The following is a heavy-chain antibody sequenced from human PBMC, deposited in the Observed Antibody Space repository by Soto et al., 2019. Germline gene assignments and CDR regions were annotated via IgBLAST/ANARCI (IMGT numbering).Heavy chain of an antibody. CDR3: ARHPSASGDYFDY. Sequence: PSETLSLTCTVSGGSINSYYWTWIRQPPGKGLEWIGYIFYSGSTNYNPSLKSRVTISVDTSENQFSLKLTSVTAADTAVYYCARHPSASGDYFDYWGQGTLVTVSS. V-gene: IGHV4-59*08. CDR2: IFYSGST. CDR1: GGSINSYY. J-gene: IGHJ4*02. D-gene: IGHD6-25*01.